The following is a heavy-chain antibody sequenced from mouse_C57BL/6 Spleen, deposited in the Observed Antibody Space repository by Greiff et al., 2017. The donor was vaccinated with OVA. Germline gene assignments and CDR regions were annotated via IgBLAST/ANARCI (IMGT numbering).Heavy chain of an antibody. CDR2: IYPGDGDT. J-gene: IGHJ4*01. Sequence: VQLQQSGPELVKPGASVKLSCKASGYAFSSSWMNWVKQRPGKGLEWIGRIYPGDGDTNYNGKFKGKATLTADKSSSTAYMQLSSLTSEDSAVYFCAREPNSNYYAMDYWGQGTSVTVSS. CDR3: AREPNSNYYAMDY. V-gene: IGHV1-82*01. D-gene: IGHD2-5*01. CDR1: GYAFSSSW.